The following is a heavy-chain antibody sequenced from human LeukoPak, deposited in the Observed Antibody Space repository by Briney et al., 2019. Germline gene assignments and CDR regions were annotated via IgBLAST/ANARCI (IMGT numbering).Heavy chain of an antibody. CDR2: ISAYNGNT. D-gene: IGHD3-3*01. CDR1: GYTFTSYG. Sequence: GASVEVSCKASGYTFTSYGISWVRQAPGQGLEWMGWISAYNGNTNYAQKLQGRVTMTTDTSTSTAYMELRSLRSDDTAVYYCASGNDFWSGSSPMDVWGKGTTVTVSS. CDR3: ASGNDFWSGSSPMDV. J-gene: IGHJ6*03. V-gene: IGHV1-18*01.